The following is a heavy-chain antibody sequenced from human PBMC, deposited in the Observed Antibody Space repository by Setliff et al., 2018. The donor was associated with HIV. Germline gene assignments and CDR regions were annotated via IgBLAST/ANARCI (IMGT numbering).Heavy chain of an antibody. CDR3: ARETYYYDNPQYYYYYMDV. CDR1: GGSISSYY. Sequence: SETLSLTCTVSGGSISSYYWSWIRQPAGKGLEWIGRIYTSGSTNYNPSRKGRVTMSVDTSKNQFSLKLSSVTAADTAVYYCARETYYYDNPQYYYYYMDVWGKGTTVTVSS. V-gene: IGHV4-4*07. CDR2: IYTSGST. D-gene: IGHD3-22*01. J-gene: IGHJ6*03.